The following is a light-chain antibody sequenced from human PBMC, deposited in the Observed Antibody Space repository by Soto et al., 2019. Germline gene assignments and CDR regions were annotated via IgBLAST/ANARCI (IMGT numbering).Light chain of an antibody. J-gene: IGLJ1*01. CDR2: LNSDGSH. CDR1: SGHSSYA. Sequence: QLVLTQSPSASASLGASVKLTCTLSSGHSSYAIAWHQQQPEKGPRYLMKLNSDGSHSKGDGIPDRCSGSSSGAERYLTISSLQSEDEADYYCQTWGTGPFVFGTGTKVTVL. V-gene: IGLV4-69*01. CDR3: QTWGTGPFV.